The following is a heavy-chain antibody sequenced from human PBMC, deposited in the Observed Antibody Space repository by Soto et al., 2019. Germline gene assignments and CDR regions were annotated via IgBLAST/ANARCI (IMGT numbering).Heavy chain of an antibody. CDR1: GFTFTKYG. Sequence: PGGSVRLSCAASGFTFTKYGIHWVRQAPGKGREWVAVVGTDEKTKFYADSVKGRFTISRDNSNNTVYLQMDSRSDEDTALYYCANEFSAVSGPWFFDLWGRGTLVAVSS. J-gene: IGHJ2*01. D-gene: IGHD6-19*01. V-gene: IGHV3-30*18. CDR2: VGTDEKTK. CDR3: ANEFSAVSGPWFFDL.